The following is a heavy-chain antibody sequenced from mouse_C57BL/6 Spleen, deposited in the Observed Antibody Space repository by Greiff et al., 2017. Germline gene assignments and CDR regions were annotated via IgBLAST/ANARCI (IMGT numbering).Heavy chain of an antibody. V-gene: IGHV1-52*01. Sequence: QVQLQQPGAELVRPGSSVKLSCKASGYTFTSYWMHWVKQRPIQGLEWIGNIDPSDSETHYNQKFKDMATLTVDKSSSTAYMQLSSLTSEDSAVYYCARGGWLLPANQAWFAYWGQGTLVTVSA. D-gene: IGHD2-3*01. CDR1: GYTFTSYW. CDR3: ARGGWLLPANQAWFAY. J-gene: IGHJ3*01. CDR2: IDPSDSET.